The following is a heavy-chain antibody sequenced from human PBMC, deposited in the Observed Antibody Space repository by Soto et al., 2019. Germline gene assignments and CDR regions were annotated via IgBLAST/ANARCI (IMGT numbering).Heavy chain of an antibody. Sequence: EVQLVESGGGLVQPGGSLRLSCAASGFTVSSNYMSWVRQAPGKGLEWVSAIYSGGSTYYADSVKGRFTISRDNSKNTLYLQMNSVRAEDTAVYYCARDTSGFGELFGYNWFDPWGEGTLVTVSS. CDR3: ARDTSGFGELFGYNWFDP. V-gene: IGHV3-66*01. CDR2: IYSGGST. D-gene: IGHD3-10*01. CDR1: GFTVSSNY. J-gene: IGHJ5*02.